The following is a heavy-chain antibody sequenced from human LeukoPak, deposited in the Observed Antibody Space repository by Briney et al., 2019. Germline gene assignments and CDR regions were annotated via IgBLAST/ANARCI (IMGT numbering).Heavy chain of an antibody. CDR1: GFTFSNYN. V-gene: IGHV3-48*01. CDR2: ISGSSSII. D-gene: IGHD5-24*01. Sequence: GGSLRLSCAASGFTFSNYNMNWVRQAPGKGLEWVSYISGSSSIIYYTDSEKGRFTISRDNSKNTLYLQMNSLRAEDTAVYYCAKEGEMATTTNGFNYVAGYFDYWGQGTLVTVSS. CDR3: AKEGEMATTTNGFNYVAGYFDY. J-gene: IGHJ4*02.